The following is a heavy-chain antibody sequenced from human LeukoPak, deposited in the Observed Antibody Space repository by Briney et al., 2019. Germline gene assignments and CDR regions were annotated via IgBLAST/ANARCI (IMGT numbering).Heavy chain of an antibody. CDR3: ARDPAAAGTDY. CDR1: GYSISSGYY. CDR2: IYHSGST. Sequence: SETLSLTCTVSGYSISSGYYWGWIRQPPGKGLEWIGNIYHSGSTYYNPPLKSRVTISVDTSKNQFSLNLSSVTAADTAVYYCARDPAAAGTDYWGQGTLVTVSS. J-gene: IGHJ4*02. V-gene: IGHV4-38-2*02. D-gene: IGHD6-13*01.